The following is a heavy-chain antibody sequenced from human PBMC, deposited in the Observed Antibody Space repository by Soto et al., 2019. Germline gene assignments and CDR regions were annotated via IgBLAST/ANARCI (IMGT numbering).Heavy chain of an antibody. Sequence: SETLSLTCTVSGGSISSYYWSWIRQPPGKGLEWIGYIYYSGSTNYNPSLKSRVTISVDTSKNQFSLKLSSVTAADTAVYYCARYCSSTSCRKGLFDYWGQGTLVTVSS. CDR1: GGSISSYY. CDR2: IYYSGST. D-gene: IGHD2-2*01. CDR3: ARYCSSTSCRKGLFDY. J-gene: IGHJ4*02. V-gene: IGHV4-59*01.